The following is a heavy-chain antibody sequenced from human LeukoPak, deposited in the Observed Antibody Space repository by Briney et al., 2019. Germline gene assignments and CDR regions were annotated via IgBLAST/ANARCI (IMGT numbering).Heavy chain of an antibody. D-gene: IGHD1-14*01. Sequence: SETLSLTCTVSGGSISSYYWSWIRQPPGKGLEWIGYIYYSGSTNYNPPLKSRVTISVDTSKNQFSLKLSSVTAADTAVYYCAREPLEGHFDYWGQGTLVTVSS. CDR3: AREPLEGHFDY. CDR2: IYYSGST. J-gene: IGHJ4*02. V-gene: IGHV4-59*01. CDR1: GGSISSYY.